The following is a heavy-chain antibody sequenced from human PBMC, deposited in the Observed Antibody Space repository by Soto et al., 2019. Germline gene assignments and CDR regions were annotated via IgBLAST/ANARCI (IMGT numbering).Heavy chain of an antibody. CDR3: ARKLDVVGAFCYGMDV. CDR1: GYTFTSYY. Sequence: ASVKVSCKASGYTFTSYYIHCVRQAPGQGLEWMGITNPSGGSTSYAEKLQDRVTMTRDTSTSTVYMELSSLRSEDTAVYYCARKLDVVGAFCYGMDVWGQGTTVRVSS. J-gene: IGHJ6*02. D-gene: IGHD2-2*01. V-gene: IGHV1-46*04. CDR2: TNPSGGST.